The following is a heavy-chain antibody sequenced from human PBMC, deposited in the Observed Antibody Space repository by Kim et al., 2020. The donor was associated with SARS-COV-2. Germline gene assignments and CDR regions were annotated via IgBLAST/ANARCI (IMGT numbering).Heavy chain of an antibody. D-gene: IGHD3-10*01. CDR3: AKDNRGSYGMDV. CDR1: GFTFDDYA. V-gene: IGHV3-43D*03. CDR2: ISWDGGST. Sequence: GGSLRLSCAASGFTFDDYAMHWVRQAPGKGLEWVSLISWDGGSTYYADSVKGRFTISRDNSKNSLYLQMNSLRAEDTALYYCAKDNRGSYGMDVWGQGTTVTVSS. J-gene: IGHJ6*02.